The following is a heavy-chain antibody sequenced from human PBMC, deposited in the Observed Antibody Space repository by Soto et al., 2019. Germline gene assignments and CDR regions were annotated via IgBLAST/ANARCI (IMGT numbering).Heavy chain of an antibody. CDR3: AREGIAAALDY. V-gene: IGHV3-21*01. Sequence: EVQLVESGGGLVKPGGSLRLSCAASGFTFSSYSMNWVRQAPGKGLEWVSSISSSSSYIYYADSVKGRFTISRDNATNSLYLQVNSLRAEYTAVYYCAREGIAAALDYWGQGTLVTVSS. CDR1: GFTFSSYS. J-gene: IGHJ4*02. CDR2: ISSSSSYI. D-gene: IGHD6-13*01.